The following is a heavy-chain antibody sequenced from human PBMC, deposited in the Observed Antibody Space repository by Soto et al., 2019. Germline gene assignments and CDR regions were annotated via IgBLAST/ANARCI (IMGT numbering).Heavy chain of an antibody. V-gene: IGHV3-72*01. CDR3: ARALLLPGTTCFDY. J-gene: IGHJ4*02. Sequence: GGSLRLSCAASGFTFSDHYMDWVRQAPGKGLEWVGRTRNKAKSYTTEYAASVKGRFTISRDDSKNSLYLQMNSLKTEDTAVYYCARALLLPGTTCFDYRGQGTLVTGSS. CDR2: TRNKAKSYTT. D-gene: IGHD1-1*01. CDR1: GFTFSDHY.